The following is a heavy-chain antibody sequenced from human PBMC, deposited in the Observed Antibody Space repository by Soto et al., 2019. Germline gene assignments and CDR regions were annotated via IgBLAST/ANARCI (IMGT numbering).Heavy chain of an antibody. D-gene: IGHD2-15*01. CDR2: ISSSSSYI. CDR3: ARALVGGYCSGGSCYPDDY. V-gene: IGHV3-21*01. Sequence: EVQLVESGGGLVKPGGSLRLSCAASGFTFSSYSMNWVRQAPGKGLEWVSSISSSSSYIYYADSVKGRFTISRDNAKNSLYLQMNSLRAEDTAVYYCARALVGGYCSGGSCYPDDYWGQGTLVTVSS. CDR1: GFTFSSYS. J-gene: IGHJ4*02.